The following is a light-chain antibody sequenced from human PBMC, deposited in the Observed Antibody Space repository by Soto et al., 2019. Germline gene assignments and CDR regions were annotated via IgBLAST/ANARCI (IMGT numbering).Light chain of an antibody. V-gene: IGKV1-9*01. CDR1: QGISSY. Sequence: IQLTQSPSSLSASVGDRVTITCGASQGISSYLGWYQQKPGRAPKRLIYDASNLQSGVPSRFSGSGSGTEFTLTISSLQPEDFATYSCLQHYSYPWSFGQGTKVDIK. CDR2: DAS. J-gene: IGKJ1*01. CDR3: LQHYSYPWS.